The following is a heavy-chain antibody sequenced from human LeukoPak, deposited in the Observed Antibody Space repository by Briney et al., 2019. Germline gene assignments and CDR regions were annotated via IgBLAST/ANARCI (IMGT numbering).Heavy chain of an antibody. CDR1: GRSLRSNNYY. J-gene: IGHJ4*02. D-gene: IGHD3-22*01. CDR2: IYYSGST. V-gene: IGHV4-39*01. CDR3: ASSPSGYWWNFDC. Sequence: PSETLSLTCTVSGRSLRSNNYYWGWIRQPPGKGLEWIGSIYYSGSTYNNPSLKSRVTISVDTTKNQFSLKLTSVTAADTAVYYCASSPSGYWWNFDCWGQGTLVTVSS.